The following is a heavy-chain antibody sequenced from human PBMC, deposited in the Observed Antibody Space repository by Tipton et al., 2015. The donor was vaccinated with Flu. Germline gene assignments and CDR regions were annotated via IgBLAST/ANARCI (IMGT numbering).Heavy chain of an antibody. CDR1: GYIFTGYY. J-gene: IGHJ4*02. CDR2: INPDSGDR. CDR3: ARGRGFSYGPQDH. Sequence: QLVQSGAEVKKPGASVKVSCKASGYIFTGYYIHWVRQAPGQGLEWMGWINPDSGDRKYIQKFQDRVTMTRDTSTRTAYMEIRGLTSDDTAVYYCARGRGFSYGPQDHWGQGTLVTVSS. D-gene: IGHD5-18*01. V-gene: IGHV1-2*02.